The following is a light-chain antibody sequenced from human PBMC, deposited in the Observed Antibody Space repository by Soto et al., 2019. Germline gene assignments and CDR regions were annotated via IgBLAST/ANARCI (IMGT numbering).Light chain of an antibody. Sequence: QSALTQPPSVSGAPGQRVSISCTGSSSNIGGGYDVYWYQHLPGRAPKLLIYDNTNRPSGVPDRFSASKSGTSASLAITGLQTEDEADYYCQSFDYRLSASYVFVSGTKVTVL. V-gene: IGLV1-40*01. CDR3: QSFDYRLSASYV. CDR1: SSNIGGGYD. CDR2: DNT. J-gene: IGLJ1*01.